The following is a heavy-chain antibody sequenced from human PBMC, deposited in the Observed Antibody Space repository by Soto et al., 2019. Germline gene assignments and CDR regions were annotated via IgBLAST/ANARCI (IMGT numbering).Heavy chain of an antibody. J-gene: IGHJ3*02. CDR2: IYYSGST. D-gene: IGHD1-1*01. Sequence: SQTLSLTCTVSGGSISSFYWSWIRQPPGKGLEWIGYIYYSGSTNYNPSLKSRVTISVDTSKNQFSLKLSSVTAVDTAVYYCARAPQSDDGAFDIWGQGTMVTVSS. CDR3: ARAPQSDDGAFDI. V-gene: IGHV4-59*01. CDR1: GGSISSFY.